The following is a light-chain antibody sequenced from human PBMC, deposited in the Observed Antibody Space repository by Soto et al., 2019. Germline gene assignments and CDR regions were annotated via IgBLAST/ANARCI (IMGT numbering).Light chain of an antibody. CDR2: DVK. CDR1: SSDVGGHNS. J-gene: IGLJ2*01. CDR3: GSYTDCNTVV. V-gene: IGLV2-14*03. Sequence: QSALTQPASVSGSPGQSITISCTGSSSDVGGHNSISWYQHHPVKAPKLILYDVKNRPSGVSDRFSGSKSGNTASLTISGLQAEDEADYYCGSYTDCNTVVFGGGTKHTVL.